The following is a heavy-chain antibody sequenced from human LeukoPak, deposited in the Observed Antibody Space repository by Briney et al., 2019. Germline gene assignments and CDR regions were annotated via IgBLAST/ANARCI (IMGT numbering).Heavy chain of an antibody. CDR1: GGTYISYA. CDR2: IIPIFGTA. D-gene: IGHD3-22*01. V-gene: IGHV1-69*13. Sequence: SVKVSCKASGGTYISYAISWVRQAPGQGLEWMGGIIPIFGTANYAQKFQGRVTITADESTSTAYMELSSLRSEDTAVYYCARDNGYYDSSVNYWGQGTLVTVSS. CDR3: ARDNGYYDSSVNY. J-gene: IGHJ4*02.